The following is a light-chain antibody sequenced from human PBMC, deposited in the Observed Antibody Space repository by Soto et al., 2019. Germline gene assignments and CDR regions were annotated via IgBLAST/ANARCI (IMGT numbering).Light chain of an antibody. CDR2: LEGRGSY. CDR1: SGHSSYI. Sequence: QRVLTQSSSASASLGSSVKLTCTLSSGHSSYIIAWHQQQPGKAPRYLMNLEGRGSYNKGSGIPDRFSGSSSGPDRYLTISNLQFEDEADYYCETWDSNTWVFGGGTKLTVL. CDR3: ETWDSNTWV. V-gene: IGLV4-60*02. J-gene: IGLJ3*02.